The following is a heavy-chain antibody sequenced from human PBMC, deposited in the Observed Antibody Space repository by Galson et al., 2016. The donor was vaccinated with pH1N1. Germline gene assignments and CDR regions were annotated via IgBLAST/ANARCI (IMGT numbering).Heavy chain of an antibody. CDR3: AHREVMITNAFDF. J-gene: IGHJ3*01. CDR2: IDWDDDK. CDR1: GFSLNSSGLG. Sequence: PALVKPTQTLTLTCTFSGFSLNSSGLGVGWIRQPPGKALEWLTLIDWDDDKRYSPSLRTRLTINKDTSKNQVVLMMTNMDPVDTATYYCAHREVMITNAFDFWGQGTMVTVSS. V-gene: IGHV2-5*02. D-gene: IGHD3-16*01.